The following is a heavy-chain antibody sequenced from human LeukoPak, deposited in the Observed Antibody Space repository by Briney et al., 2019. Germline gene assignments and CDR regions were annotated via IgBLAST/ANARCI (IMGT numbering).Heavy chain of an antibody. D-gene: IGHD3-22*01. CDR1: GFTFSSYA. J-gene: IGHJ4*02. CDR3: AKDHSSSGYYCQSFFDY. Sequence: GGSLRLSCAASGFTFSSYAMSWVRQAPGKGLEWVSAISGSGGSTYYADSVKGRFTISRDNSKNTLYLQMNSLRAEDTAVYYCAKDHSSSGYYCQSFFDYWGQGTLVTVSS. CDR2: ISGSGGST. V-gene: IGHV3-23*01.